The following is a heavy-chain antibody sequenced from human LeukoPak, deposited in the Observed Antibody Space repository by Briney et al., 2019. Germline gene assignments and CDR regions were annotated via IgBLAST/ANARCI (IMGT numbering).Heavy chain of an antibody. D-gene: IGHD3-9*01. CDR1: GYTFTSYG. CDR3: ARAETYDILTGYYNLEYFQH. J-gene: IGHJ1*01. V-gene: IGHV1-18*01. Sequence: ASVKVSCKASGYTFTSYGISWVRQAPGQGLEWMGWISAYNGNTNYAQKFQGRVTMTRNTSISTAYMELSSLRSGDTAVYYCARAETYDILTGYYNLEYFQHWGQGTLVTVSS. CDR2: ISAYNGNT.